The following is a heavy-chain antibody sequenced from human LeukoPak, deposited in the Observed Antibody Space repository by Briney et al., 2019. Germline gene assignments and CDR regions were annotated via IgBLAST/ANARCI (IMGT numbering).Heavy chain of an antibody. V-gene: IGHV3-74*01. D-gene: IGHD3-10*01. J-gene: IGHJ4*02. CDR2: INSDGSIT. Sequence: GGSLRLSCAASGFTFTTYWMHWVRQAPGKGLVWVSHINSDGSITSYADSVKGRFTISRDNAKNTLYLQMNSLRAEDTAVYYCAKDRGSGDYYFDHWGQGTLVTVSS. CDR3: AKDRGSGDYYFDH. CDR1: GFTFTTYW.